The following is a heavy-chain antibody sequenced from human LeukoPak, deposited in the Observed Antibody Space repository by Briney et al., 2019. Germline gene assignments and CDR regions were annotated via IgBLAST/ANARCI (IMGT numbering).Heavy chain of an antibody. CDR2: INPNSGGT. Sequence: ASVKVSCKASGYTFTGHYMHWVRQAPGQGLEWMGWINPNSGGTNYAQKFQGRVTMTRDTSITTAHVELSRLRSDDTAVYYCASLNLPDSSGYYDDWGQGTLVTVSS. J-gene: IGHJ4*02. D-gene: IGHD3-22*01. V-gene: IGHV1-2*02. CDR3: ASLNLPDSSGYYDD. CDR1: GYTFTGHY.